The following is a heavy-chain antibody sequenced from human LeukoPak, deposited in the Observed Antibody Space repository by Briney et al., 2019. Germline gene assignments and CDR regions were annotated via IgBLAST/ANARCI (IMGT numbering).Heavy chain of an antibody. CDR3: ATHYYDSSGYYIH. CDR2: INPNSGVT. CDR1: GYTFSDYY. J-gene: IGHJ4*02. Sequence: ASVKVSCKASGYTFSDYYMHWLRQAPEQGLEWMGWINPNSGVTNYAQKFQGRVTMTRDTSISTAYMEVSRLRSDDTALYYCATHYYDSSGYYIHWGQGTLVTVSS. D-gene: IGHD3-22*01. V-gene: IGHV1-2*02.